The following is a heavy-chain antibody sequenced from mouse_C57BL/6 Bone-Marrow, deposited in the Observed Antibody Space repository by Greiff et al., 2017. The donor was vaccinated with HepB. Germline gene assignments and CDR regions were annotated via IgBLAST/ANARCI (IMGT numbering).Heavy chain of an antibody. V-gene: IGHV1-53*01. J-gene: IGHJ4*01. D-gene: IGHD2-3*01. CDR1: GYTFTSYW. CDR3: AQYDGYYGGAMDY. Sequence: QVQLQQSGTELVKPGASVKLSCKASGYTFTSYWMHWVKQRPGQGLEWIGNINPSNGGTNYNEKFKSKATLTVDKSSSTAYMQLSSLTSEDSAVYYCAQYDGYYGGAMDYWGQGTSVTVSS. CDR2: INPSNGGT.